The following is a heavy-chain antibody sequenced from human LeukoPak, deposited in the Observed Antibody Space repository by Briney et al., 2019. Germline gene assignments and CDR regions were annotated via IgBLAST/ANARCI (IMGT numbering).Heavy chain of an antibody. Sequence: PSETLSLTCTVSGGSISNYYWSWIRQPPGKGLEWIGYIYYSGSTNYNPSLKSRVTISVDTSKNQFSLKLSSVTAADTAAYYCARADSSGYSRYAFDIWGQGTMVTVSS. D-gene: IGHD3-22*01. J-gene: IGHJ3*02. CDR3: ARADSSGYSRYAFDI. V-gene: IGHV4-59*01. CDR1: GGSISNYY. CDR2: IYYSGST.